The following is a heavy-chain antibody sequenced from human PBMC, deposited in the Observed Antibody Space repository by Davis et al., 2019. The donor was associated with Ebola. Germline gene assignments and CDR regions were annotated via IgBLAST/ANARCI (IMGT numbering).Heavy chain of an antibody. V-gene: IGHV2-5*08. J-gene: IGHJ4*02. CDR2: IYWDDDK. CDR1: GGSISSYYW. Sequence: TLSLTCTVSGGSISSYYWSWIRQPPGKGLEWIALIYWDDDKRYSPSLKSRLTITKDTSKNQVVLTMTNMDPVDTATYYCARWAADYWGQGTLVTVSS. D-gene: IGHD3-16*01. CDR3: ARWAADY.